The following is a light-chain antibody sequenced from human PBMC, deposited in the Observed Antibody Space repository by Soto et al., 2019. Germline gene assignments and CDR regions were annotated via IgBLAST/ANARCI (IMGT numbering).Light chain of an antibody. Sequence: VSTQCTGTLSLSPGERSTLSCMGSQSVSSKYLAWYQQNPGQAPRVLIYGTSIRASGVPERFSGGGSGTDFTLTITRLEPEDFTGYYCQQDGSPLFTFGPVTKVD. CDR3: QQDGSPLFT. V-gene: IGKV3-20*01. J-gene: IGKJ3*01. CDR1: QSVSSKY. CDR2: GTS.